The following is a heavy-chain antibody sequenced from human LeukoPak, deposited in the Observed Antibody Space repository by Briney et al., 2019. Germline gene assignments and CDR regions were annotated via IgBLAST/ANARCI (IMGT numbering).Heavy chain of an antibody. CDR1: GFTVSSYG. V-gene: IGHV3-30*18. CDR3: AKPRGYYDSSGYPFDY. D-gene: IGHD3-22*01. CDR2: ISYDGSNK. J-gene: IGHJ4*02. Sequence: GGSLRLSCAASGFTVSSYGMHWVRQAPGKGLEWVSVISYDGSNKYYADSVKGRFTISRDNSKNTLYLQMNSLRAEDTAVYYCAKPRGYYDSSGYPFDYWGQGTLVTVSS.